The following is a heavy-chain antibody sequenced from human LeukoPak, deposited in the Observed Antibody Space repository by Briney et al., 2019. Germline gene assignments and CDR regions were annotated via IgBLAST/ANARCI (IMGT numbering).Heavy chain of an antibody. CDR2: IYSGGST. Sequence: PGGSLRLSCAASGFTVSSNYMSWVRQAPGKGLEWVSVIYSGGSTYYADSVKGRFTISRDNSKNTLYLQMNSLRAEDTAVYYCARGIPSYYDFWSGYYSDAFDIWGQGTMVTVSS. CDR1: GFTVSSNY. V-gene: IGHV3-53*01. CDR3: ARGIPSYYDFWSGYYSDAFDI. D-gene: IGHD3-3*01. J-gene: IGHJ3*02.